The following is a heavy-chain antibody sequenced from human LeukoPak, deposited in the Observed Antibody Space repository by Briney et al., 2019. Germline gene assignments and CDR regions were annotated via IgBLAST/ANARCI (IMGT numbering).Heavy chain of an antibody. Sequence: PGGSLRLSCAASGFTFSSYSMNWVRQAPGKGLEWVSSIRSSISYIYYADSVKGRFTISRDNAKNSLYLQMNSLRAEDTAVYYCARDSSGYNPEYFQHWGQGTLVTVSS. CDR3: ARDSSGYNPEYFQH. V-gene: IGHV3-21*01. CDR1: GFTFSSYS. CDR2: IRSSISYI. D-gene: IGHD3-22*01. J-gene: IGHJ1*01.